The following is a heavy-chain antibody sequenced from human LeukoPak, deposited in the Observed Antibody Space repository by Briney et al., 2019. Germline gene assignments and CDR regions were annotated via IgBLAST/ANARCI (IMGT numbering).Heavy chain of an antibody. V-gene: IGHV3-53*01. CDR1: GFTFSTNY. CDR3: ARVVPPYDNGHGPLGS. Sequence: GGSLRLSCADSGFTFSTNYLSWVRQAPGKGLQWVSVISNGNNAYYADSMRGRFTISRDNSRSILYLQMDSLRGEDTAVYFCARVVPPYDNGHGPLGSWGRGTLVTVSS. D-gene: IGHD3-10*01. CDR2: ISNGNNA. J-gene: IGHJ4*02.